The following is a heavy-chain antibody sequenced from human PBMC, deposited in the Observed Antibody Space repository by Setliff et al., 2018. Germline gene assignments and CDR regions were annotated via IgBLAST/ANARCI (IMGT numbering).Heavy chain of an antibody. D-gene: IGHD3-22*01. CDR3: ARESRYYYDNLGTLDY. J-gene: IGHJ4*02. Sequence: SETLSLTCTVSGGSISSGDYYWSWIRQPPGKGLEWTGYIFSSGSTYYNPSLKRRVSISVDTSKNQFSLKLSSVTAADTAVYYCARESRYYYDNLGTLDYWGQGTLVTVSS. CDR1: GGSISSGDYY. V-gene: IGHV4-30-4*08. CDR2: IFSSGST.